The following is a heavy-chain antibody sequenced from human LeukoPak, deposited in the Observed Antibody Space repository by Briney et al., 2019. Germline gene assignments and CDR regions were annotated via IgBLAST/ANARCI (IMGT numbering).Heavy chain of an antibody. CDR3: AKDVRATVTNVVL. CDR2: ISWNSGSI. CDR1: GFTFDDYA. Sequence: PGGSLRLSCAASGFTFDDYAIHWVRQAPGKGLEWVSGISWNSGSIGYADSVKGRFTISRDNAENSLYLQMNSLRADDTALYYCAKDVRATVTNVVLWGQGTLVTVSS. J-gene: IGHJ4*02. V-gene: IGHV3-9*01. D-gene: IGHD4-17*01.